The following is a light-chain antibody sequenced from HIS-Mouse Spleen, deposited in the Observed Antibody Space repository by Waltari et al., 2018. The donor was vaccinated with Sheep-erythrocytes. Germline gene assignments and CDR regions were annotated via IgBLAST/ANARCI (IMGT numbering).Light chain of an antibody. J-gene: IGLJ3*02. CDR2: EGS. CDR1: SSDVGSYNL. Sequence: QSALTQPASVSGSPGQSITISCTGTSSDVGSYNLVSWYQQHPGKAPKLMIYEGSKRPSGVSNLFSGSKSGNTASLTISRIQAEDEADYYCCSYAGSSTPWVFGGGTKLTVL. CDR3: CSYAGSSTPWV. V-gene: IGLV2-23*01.